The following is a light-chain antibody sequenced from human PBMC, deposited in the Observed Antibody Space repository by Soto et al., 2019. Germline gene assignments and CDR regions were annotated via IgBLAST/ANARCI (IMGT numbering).Light chain of an antibody. J-gene: IGKJ1*01. CDR1: QSVASSY. CDR2: GAS. V-gene: IGKV3-20*01. Sequence: EIVLTQSPGTLSLSPGERATLSCRASQSVASSYLAWYQQKPGQAPRLLIYGASSRATCIPDRFSGSGSGTAFTLTISRLEPEDFAVYYCQQYADSPRTFGQGTKVDI. CDR3: QQYADSPRT.